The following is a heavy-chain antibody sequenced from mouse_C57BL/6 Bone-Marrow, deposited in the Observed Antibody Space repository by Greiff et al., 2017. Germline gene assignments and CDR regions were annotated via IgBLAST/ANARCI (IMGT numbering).Heavy chain of an antibody. J-gene: IGHJ2*01. Sequence: LPPSLSALFRPFSSVPLSFPSSFSPFPVSELPWVKPPPVPVLEWIGALDPETGGTASTQKFQGKAILTADKSSGTAYMELRSLTSEASAVYYCTRVTSGYWGQGTTLTVSS. D-gene: IGHD2-12*01. V-gene: IGHV1-15*01. CDR1: FSPFPVSE. CDR3: TRVTSGY. CDR2: LDPETGGT.